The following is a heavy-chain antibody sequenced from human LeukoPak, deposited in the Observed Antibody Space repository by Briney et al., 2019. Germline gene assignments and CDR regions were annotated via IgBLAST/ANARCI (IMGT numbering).Heavy chain of an antibody. D-gene: IGHD3-3*01. Sequence: SETLSLTCTVSGGSISSYYWSWIRQPPGKGLEWIGYIYYSGSTNYNPSLKSRVTISVDTSKNQFSLKLSSVTAADTAVYYCARASGYFRYWGQGTLVTVSS. J-gene: IGHJ4*02. V-gene: IGHV4-59*12. CDR1: GGSISSYY. CDR3: ARASGYFRY. CDR2: IYYSGST.